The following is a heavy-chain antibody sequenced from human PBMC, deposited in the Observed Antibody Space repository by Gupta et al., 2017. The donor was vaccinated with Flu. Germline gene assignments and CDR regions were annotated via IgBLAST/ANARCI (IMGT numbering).Heavy chain of an antibody. D-gene: IGHD6-13*01. CDR1: GFTFSSYW. J-gene: IGHJ6*02. CDR3: ATSPAGTAYGMDV. V-gene: IGHV3-74*01. Sequence: EVQLVESGGGLVQPGGSLRLSCAASGFTFSSYWMHWVRQAPGKGLVWVSRINSDGSSTSYAHAVKGRFTISRDNAKNTLYLQMNSMRAEDTAVYYCATSPAGTAYGMDVWGQGTTVTVSS. CDR2: INSDGSST.